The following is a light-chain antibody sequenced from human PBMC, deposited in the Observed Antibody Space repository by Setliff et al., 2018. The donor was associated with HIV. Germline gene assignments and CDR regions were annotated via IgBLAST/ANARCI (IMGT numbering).Light chain of an antibody. V-gene: IGKV4-1*01. CDR3: QQYYSSPRT. CDR2: WAS. J-gene: IGKJ1*01. CDR1: QSVLYSSNNKNY. Sequence: DIVMTQSPDSLAVSLGQRATIKCRSSQSVLYSSNNKNYLAWYQQKAGQPPKLLIYWASTRESGVPDRFSGSGSGTDFTLTISGLQAEDVAVYYCQQYYSSPRTFGQGTKVDIK.